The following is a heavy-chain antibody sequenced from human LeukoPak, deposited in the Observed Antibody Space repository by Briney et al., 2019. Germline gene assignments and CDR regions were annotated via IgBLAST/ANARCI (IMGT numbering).Heavy chain of an antibody. CDR1: GGSINSGGYS. V-gene: IGHV4-30-2*01. CDR2: IYHSGNT. CDR3: ARGKGTRFGEPMSPDFDY. Sequence: SETLSLTCAVSGGSINSGGYSWSWIRQPPGKGLEWIGYIYHSGNTYYNPSLKSRVTISVDRSKNQFSLKLSSVTAADTAVYYCARGKGTRFGEPMSPDFDYWGQGTLVTVSS. J-gene: IGHJ4*02. D-gene: IGHD3-10*01.